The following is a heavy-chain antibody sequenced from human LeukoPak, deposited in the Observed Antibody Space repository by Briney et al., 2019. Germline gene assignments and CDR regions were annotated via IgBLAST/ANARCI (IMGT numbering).Heavy chain of an antibody. CDR2: ISGSGGST. CDR1: GFTFSTYA. Sequence: GGSLRLSCAASGFTFSTYAMSWVRQAPGKGLEWVSAISGSGGSTYYADSVKGRFTISRDNSRNTLYLQMNSLRAEDTAVYYCARDRNGYPHDLWGQGTLVTVSS. V-gene: IGHV3-23*01. J-gene: IGHJ4*02. D-gene: IGHD5-18*01. CDR3: ARDRNGYPHDL.